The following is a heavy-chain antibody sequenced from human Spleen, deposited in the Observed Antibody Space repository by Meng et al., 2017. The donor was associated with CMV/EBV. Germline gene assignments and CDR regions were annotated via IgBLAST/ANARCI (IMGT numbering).Heavy chain of an antibody. J-gene: IGHJ4*02. Sequence: QVQLVESGXGVVQPXRSLRLXCAASGFTFSSYAMPWVRQAPGKGLEWVAVISYDGSNKYYADSVKGRFTISRDNSKNTLYLQMNSLRAEDTAVYYCARERGSGWSYFDYWGQGTLVTVSS. CDR3: ARERGSGWSYFDY. CDR2: ISYDGSNK. V-gene: IGHV3-30-3*01. D-gene: IGHD6-19*01. CDR1: GFTFSSYA.